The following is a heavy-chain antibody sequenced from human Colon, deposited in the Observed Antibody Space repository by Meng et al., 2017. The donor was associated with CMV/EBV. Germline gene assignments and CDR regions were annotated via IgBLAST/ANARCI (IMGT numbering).Heavy chain of an antibody. CDR3: APDVPQPLAQIDY. CDR1: GFTFTDAW. Sequence: GGSLRLSCAVSGFTFTDAWINWVRQTLGKGLEWVGRSRSKSEKWRIEYAVPVRDRFIISRDNSRSMVFLQMYSLTTEDTGVYYCAPDVPQPLAQIDYWGPGTLVTVSS. V-gene: IGHV3-15*05. D-gene: IGHD2-21*01. CDR2: SRSKSEKWRI. J-gene: IGHJ4*02.